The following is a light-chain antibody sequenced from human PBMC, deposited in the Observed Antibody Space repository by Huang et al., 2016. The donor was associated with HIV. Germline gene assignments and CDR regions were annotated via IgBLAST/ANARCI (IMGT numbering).Light chain of an antibody. J-gene: IGKJ1*01. CDR3: MQGLQTWT. Sequence: IVMVQSPASLSVTPGESASITCRSSQSLLHSNGHNYLDWYWQLPGQSPQLLIYLGSVRGFRVPDRVSGCGSGTDFTLRINRVEAGDVGIYYCMQGLQTWTFGQGTKVEI. V-gene: IGKV2-28*01. CDR2: LGS. CDR1: QSLLHSNGHNY.